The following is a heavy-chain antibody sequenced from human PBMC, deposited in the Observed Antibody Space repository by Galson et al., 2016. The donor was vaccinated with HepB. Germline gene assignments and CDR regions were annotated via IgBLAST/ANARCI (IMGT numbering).Heavy chain of an antibody. V-gene: IGHV3-43*02. J-gene: IGHJ5*02. CDR3: VMGSGWLGTS. Sequence: SLRLSCAASGFSFHDYYMLWVRQAPGKGLEWVSLISGDGTRTYYVDSVKGRFTISRDTSKKSLYLQMTTLKTEDTAFYCCVMGSGWLGTSWGQGTLVTLSS. D-gene: IGHD6-19*01. CDR1: GFSFHDYY. CDR2: ISGDGTRT.